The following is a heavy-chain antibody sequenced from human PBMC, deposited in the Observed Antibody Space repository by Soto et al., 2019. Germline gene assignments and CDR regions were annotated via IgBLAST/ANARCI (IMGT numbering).Heavy chain of an antibody. Sequence: GGSLRLSCAASGFTFSNYGMHWVRQAPGKGLEWVALIWFDGSDKYYADSVKGRFTMSRDNSKNTVYLQMNSLRAEDTAMYYCARLYCSSPSCYSVGAFEIRGQGTMATVSS. J-gene: IGHJ3*02. D-gene: IGHD2-2*01. CDR3: ARLYCSSPSCYSVGAFEI. CDR1: GFTFSNYG. V-gene: IGHV3-33*01. CDR2: IWFDGSDK.